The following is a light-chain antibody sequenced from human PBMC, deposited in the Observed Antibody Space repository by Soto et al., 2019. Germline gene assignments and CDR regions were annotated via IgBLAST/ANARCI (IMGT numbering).Light chain of an antibody. CDR2: DAF. Sequence: DIQMTQSPSTLSASVGDRVTITCRASQSINSWMAWYQQKPGRAPKLLIYDAFSLESGVPSRFSGSRSGTEFTLTISSLQPDDFATYYCQHYNSYSWTFGQGTKVDIK. CDR1: QSINSW. CDR3: QHYNSYSWT. V-gene: IGKV1-5*01. J-gene: IGKJ1*01.